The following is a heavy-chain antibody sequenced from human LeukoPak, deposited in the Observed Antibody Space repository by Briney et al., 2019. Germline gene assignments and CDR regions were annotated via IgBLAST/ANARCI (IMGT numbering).Heavy chain of an antibody. V-gene: IGHV4-59*01. CDR3: ARDYYYYYMDV. J-gene: IGHJ6*03. CDR2: IYYSGST. Sequence: SETLSLTCTVSGGSISSYYWSWIRQPPGKGLEWIGYIYYSGSTNYDPSLKSRVTISVDTSKNQFSLKLSSVTAADTAVYYCARDYYYYYMDVWGKGTTVTVSS. CDR1: GGSISSYY.